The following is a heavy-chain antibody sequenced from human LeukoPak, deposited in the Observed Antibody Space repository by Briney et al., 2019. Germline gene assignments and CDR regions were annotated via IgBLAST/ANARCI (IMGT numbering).Heavy chain of an antibody. D-gene: IGHD2-2*01. CDR2: IKHDGSEK. J-gene: IGHJ4*02. CDR3: TRDRPVVCSSTSCYPRFDY. V-gene: IGHV3-7*01. CDR1: GFTFSDYW. Sequence: PGGSLRLSCAASGFTFSDYWMSWVRQAPGKGLEWVANIKHDGSEKYYVASVKGRFTISRDNAKNTLYLQMNSLRAEDTAVYFCTRDRPVVCSSTSCYPRFDYWGQGTLVTVSS.